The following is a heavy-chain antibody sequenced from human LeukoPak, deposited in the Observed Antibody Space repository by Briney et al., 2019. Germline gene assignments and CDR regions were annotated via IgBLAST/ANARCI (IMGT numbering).Heavy chain of an antibody. V-gene: IGHV1-69*05. J-gene: IGHJ4*02. CDR1: GGTFSSYA. CDR2: IIPIFGTA. Sequence: SVKVSXKASGGTFSSYAISWVRQAPGQGLEWMGRIIPIFGTANYAQKFQGRVTITTDESTSTAYMELSSLRSEDTAVYYCARGWIQLWNEFDYWGQGTLVTVSS. CDR3: ARGWIQLWNEFDY. D-gene: IGHD5-18*01.